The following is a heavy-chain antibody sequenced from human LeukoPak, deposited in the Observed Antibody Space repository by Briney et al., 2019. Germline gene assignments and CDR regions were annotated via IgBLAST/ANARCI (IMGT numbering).Heavy chain of an antibody. J-gene: IGHJ4*02. D-gene: IGHD3-10*01. CDR1: GGSFSGYY. CDR2: ISYSGIT. V-gene: IGHV4-59*01. CDR3: ARDNFYKGFDY. Sequence: SETLSLTCAVYGGSFSGYYWSWIRQPPGKGLEWIGYISYSGITNYNPSLKRRVTISVDTSKNQFSLNLTSVTAADTAIYYCARDNFYKGFDYWGQGTLVTVSS.